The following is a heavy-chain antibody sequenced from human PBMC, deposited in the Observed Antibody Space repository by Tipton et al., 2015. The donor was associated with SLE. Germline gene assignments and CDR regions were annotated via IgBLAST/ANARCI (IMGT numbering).Heavy chain of an antibody. J-gene: IGHJ5*02. CDR1: GFTFSSYA. CDR3: ASRLGSWYGIDP. Sequence: SGFTFSSYAMHWVRQAPGKGLEWVAVISYDGSNKYYADSVKGRFTISRDNSKNTLYLQMNSLRAEDTAVYYCASRLGSWYGIDPWGQGTLVTVSS. CDR2: ISYDGSNK. V-gene: IGHV3-30*04. D-gene: IGHD6-13*01.